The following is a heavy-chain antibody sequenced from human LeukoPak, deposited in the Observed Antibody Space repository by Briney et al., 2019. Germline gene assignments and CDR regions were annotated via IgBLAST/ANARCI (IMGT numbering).Heavy chain of an antibody. J-gene: IGHJ4*02. CDR1: GFTFSSYG. Sequence: GGSLRLSCAASGFTFSSYGMHWVRQAPGKGLEWVAFIRYDGSNKYYADSVKGRFTISRDNSKNTLYLQMNSLRAEDTAVYYCAKPLAAAGPNCFDYWGQGILVTVSS. CDR3: AKPLAAAGPNCFDY. V-gene: IGHV3-30*02. CDR2: IRYDGSNK. D-gene: IGHD6-13*01.